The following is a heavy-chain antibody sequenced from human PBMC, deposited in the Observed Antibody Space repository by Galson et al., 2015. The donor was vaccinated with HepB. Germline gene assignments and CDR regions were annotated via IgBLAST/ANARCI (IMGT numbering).Heavy chain of an antibody. CDR2: INAGNGNT. CDR1: GYTFTSYA. D-gene: IGHD3-10*01. CDR3: ARDRASTMVREDAFDI. Sequence: SVKVSCKASGYTFTSYAMHWVHQAPGQRLEWMGWINAGNGNTKYSQKFQGRVTITRDTSASTAYMELSSLRSEDTAVYYCARDRASTMVREDAFDIWGQGTMVTVSS. V-gene: IGHV1-3*01. J-gene: IGHJ3*02.